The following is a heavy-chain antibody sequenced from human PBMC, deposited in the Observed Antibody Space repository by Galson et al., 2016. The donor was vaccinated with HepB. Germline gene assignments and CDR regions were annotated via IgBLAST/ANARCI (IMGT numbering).Heavy chain of an antibody. D-gene: IGHD3-10*01. CDR1: GFTVSSNY. CDR2: IYSGGST. CDR3: ARESRMVRGVITYFFDY. J-gene: IGHJ4*02. V-gene: IGHV3-53*01. Sequence: SLRLSCAASGFTVSSNYMSWVRQAPGQGLEWVSVIYSGGSTYYADSVKGRFTISRDNSKNTLSLQMNSLRAEDTAVYYCARESRMVRGVITYFFDYWGQGTLVTVSS.